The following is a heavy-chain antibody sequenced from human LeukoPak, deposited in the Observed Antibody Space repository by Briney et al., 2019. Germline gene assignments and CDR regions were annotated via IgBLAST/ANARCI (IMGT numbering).Heavy chain of an antibody. CDR2: IIPIFGIA. CDR3: ARAGDYYDSRPLLLDY. V-gene: IGHV1-69*04. D-gene: IGHD3-22*01. J-gene: IGHJ4*02. Sequence: GASVKVSCKASGGTFSSYAISWVRQAPGQGLEWMGRIIPIFGIANYAQKFQGRVTITADKSTSTAYMELSSLRSEDTAVYYCARAGDYYDSRPLLLDYWGQGTLVTVSS. CDR1: GGTFSSYA.